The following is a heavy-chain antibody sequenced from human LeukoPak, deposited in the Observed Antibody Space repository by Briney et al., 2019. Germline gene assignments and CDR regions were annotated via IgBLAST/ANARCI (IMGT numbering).Heavy chain of an antibody. CDR2: IYISGST. J-gene: IGHJ4*02. D-gene: IGHD3/OR15-3a*01. Sequence: SETLSLTCTVSGGSISSYYRSWIRQPAGKGLEWIGRIYISGSTNYNPSLKSRVTMSVDTSKNQFSLKLSSVTAADTAVYFCVRVRDWNYFDYWGQGALVTVSS. V-gene: IGHV4-4*07. CDR3: VRVRDWNYFDY. CDR1: GGSISSYY.